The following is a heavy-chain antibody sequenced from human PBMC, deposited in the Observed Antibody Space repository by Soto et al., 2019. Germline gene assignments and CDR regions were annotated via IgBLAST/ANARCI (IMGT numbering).Heavy chain of an antibody. J-gene: IGHJ3*02. D-gene: IGHD4-4*01. CDR2: ISWNSDHI. Sequence: EVQLVESGGGLVQPGRSLRLSCAASGFNFEDYDMHWVWHAPGKGLVWVSGISWNSDHIVYADSVKGRFTISRDNAKNSQYPQMNSLRAVDKDLNYCAKERYSNYGDAFDIWGQGTMVTVSS. CDR1: GFNFEDYD. CDR3: AKERYSNYGDAFDI. V-gene: IGHV3-9*01.